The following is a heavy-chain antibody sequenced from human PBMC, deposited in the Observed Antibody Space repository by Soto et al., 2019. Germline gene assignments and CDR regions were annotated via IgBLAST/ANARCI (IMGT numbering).Heavy chain of an antibody. CDR2: ISGSGGST. J-gene: IGHJ4*02. CDR1: GFTFSSYA. Sequence: GGSLRLSCAASGFTFSSYAMSWVRQAPGKGLEWVSAISGSGGSTYYADSVKGRFTISRDNSKNTLYLQMNSLRAEDTAVYYCAPHRTGAWFGEFVDYWGQGTLVTVSS. D-gene: IGHD3-10*01. CDR3: APHRTGAWFGEFVDY. V-gene: IGHV3-23*01.